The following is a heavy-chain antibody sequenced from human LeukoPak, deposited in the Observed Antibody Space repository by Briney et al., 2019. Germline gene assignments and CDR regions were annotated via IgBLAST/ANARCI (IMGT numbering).Heavy chain of an antibody. CDR1: GGSISSGSYY. V-gene: IGHV4-61*02. Sequence: SETLSLTCIVSGGSISSGSYYWSWIRQPAGKGLEWIGRIYTSGSTNYNPSLKSRVTISVDTSKNQFSLKLSSVTAADTAVYYCARARDYYNSSGYYYDAFDIWGQGTMVTVSS. CDR3: ARARDYYNSSGYYYDAFDI. CDR2: IYTSGST. D-gene: IGHD3-22*01. J-gene: IGHJ3*02.